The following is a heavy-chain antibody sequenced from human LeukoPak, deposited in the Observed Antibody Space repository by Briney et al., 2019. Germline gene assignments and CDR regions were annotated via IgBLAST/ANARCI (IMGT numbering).Heavy chain of an antibody. Sequence: SVKVSCKASGGTFSSYDISWVRQAPGQGLEWMGGIIPIFGTANYAQKFQGRVTITADESTSTAYMELSSLRSEDTAVYYCASGVSNYYESSGPGGDYWGQGGLVTVSS. CDR2: IIPIFGTA. CDR3: ASGVSNYYESSGPGGDY. CDR1: GGTFSSYD. J-gene: IGHJ4*02. D-gene: IGHD3-22*01. V-gene: IGHV1-69*13.